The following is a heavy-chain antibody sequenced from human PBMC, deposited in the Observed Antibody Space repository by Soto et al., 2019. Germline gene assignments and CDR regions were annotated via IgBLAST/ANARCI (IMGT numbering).Heavy chain of an antibody. Sequence: PGGSLRLSCTGSGSTFSSSTMTWVRQGPGKGLEWVSSIIISSSYIYFADSLKGRFTISRDNANNSLYLHMNSLRAEDTAVSYCARDIGEMSAVWGQGTQVTVSS. CDR3: ARDIGEMSAV. CDR2: IIISSSYI. V-gene: IGHV3-21*06. CDR1: GSTFSSST. D-gene: IGHD3-10*01. J-gene: IGHJ4*01.